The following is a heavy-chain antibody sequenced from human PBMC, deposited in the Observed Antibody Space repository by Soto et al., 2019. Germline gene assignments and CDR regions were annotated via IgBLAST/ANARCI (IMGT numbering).Heavy chain of an antibody. J-gene: IGHJ6*02. CDR2: INHSGST. CDR1: GGSFSVYY. Sequence: SETLSLTCAFYGGSFSVYYWSWIRQPPGKGLDWTGEINHSGSTNYNPSLKSRVTISVDTSKNQFSLKLSSVTAADTAVYYCARVLLQMRRQQLVQRRGVLSNYYYYGMDVWGQGTTVTVSS. D-gene: IGHD6-13*01. CDR3: ARVLLQMRRQQLVQRRGVLSNYYYYGMDV. V-gene: IGHV4-34*01.